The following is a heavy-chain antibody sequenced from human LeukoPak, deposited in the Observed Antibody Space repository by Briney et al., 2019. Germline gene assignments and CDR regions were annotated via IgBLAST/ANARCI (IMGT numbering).Heavy chain of an antibody. CDR2: INHSGST. D-gene: IGHD6-13*01. CDR1: GGSFSGYY. J-gene: IGHJ6*03. CDR3: ARGLKGSSWSYYYYYMDV. V-gene: IGHV4-34*01. Sequence: SETLSLTCAVYGGSFSGYYWSWIRQPPGKGLEWIGEINHSGSTNYNPSLKSRVTISVDTSKNQFSLKLSSVTAADTAVYYCARGLKGSSWSYYYYYMDVWGKGTTVTVSS.